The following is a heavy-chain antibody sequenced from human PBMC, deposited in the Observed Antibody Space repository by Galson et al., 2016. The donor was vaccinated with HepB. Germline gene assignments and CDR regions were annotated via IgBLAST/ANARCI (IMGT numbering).Heavy chain of an antibody. D-gene: IGHD6-19*01. CDR3: AKAYGPGGWYPDY. Sequence: SLRLSCAASGFTFSNYAMHWVRQAPGKGLEWVSAISALSGSDGGTHYAASVKGRFTIPRDNSKNTVYLQMSSLRAEDTAVYYCAKAYGPGGWYPDYWGQGTLVTVSS. V-gene: IGHV3-23*01. CDR1: GFTFSNYA. J-gene: IGHJ4*02. CDR2: ISALSGSDGGT.